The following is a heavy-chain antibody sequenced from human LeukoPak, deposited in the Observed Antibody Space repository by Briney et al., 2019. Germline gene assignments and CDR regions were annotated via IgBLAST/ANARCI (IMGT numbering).Heavy chain of an antibody. D-gene: IGHD6-6*01. CDR2: INPNSGGT. CDR1: GYTFTGYY. J-gene: IGHJ4*02. CDR3: ATDGEQLVARYYFDY. V-gene: IGHV1-2*02. Sequence: ASVKVSCKASGYTFTGYYMHWLRQAPGQGLEWMGWINPNSGGTNYAQKFQGRVTMTRDTSISTAYMELSRLRSDDTAVYYCATDGEQLVARYYFDYWGQGTLVTVSS.